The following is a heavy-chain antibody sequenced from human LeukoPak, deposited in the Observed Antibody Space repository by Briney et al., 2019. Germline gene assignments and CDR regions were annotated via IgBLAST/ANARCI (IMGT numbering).Heavy chain of an antibody. Sequence: SETLSLTCAVYGGAFSASYWSWIRQSPGKGLEWIGEVNHSGTTNYNPSLKSRVAVSVDTSMNKFSLNLRSVTAADTAVYYCASRLWSSPNYNYYMDAWGQATPVTVSS. CDR1: GGAFSASY. CDR3: ASRLWSSPNYNYYMDA. D-gene: IGHD5-18*01. V-gene: IGHV4-34*01. J-gene: IGHJ6*03. CDR2: VNHSGTT.